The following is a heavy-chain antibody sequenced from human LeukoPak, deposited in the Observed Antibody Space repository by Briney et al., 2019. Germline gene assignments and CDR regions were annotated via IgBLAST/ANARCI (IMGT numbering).Heavy chain of an antibody. J-gene: IGHJ3*02. CDR1: GFTFSSYS. V-gene: IGHV3-21*01. CDR3: ARTGSSSSQDAFDI. Sequence: KPGGSLRLSCAASGFTFSSYSMNWVRQAPGKGLEWVSSISSSSSYIYYADSVKGRFTISRDNAKNSLYLQMNSLRAEHTAVYYCARTGSSSSQDAFDIWGQGTMVTVSS. CDR2: ISSSSSYI. D-gene: IGHD6-6*01.